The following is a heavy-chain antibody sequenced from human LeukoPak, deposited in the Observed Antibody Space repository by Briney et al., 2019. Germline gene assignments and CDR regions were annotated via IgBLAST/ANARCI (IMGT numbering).Heavy chain of an antibody. Sequence: GGSLRLSCAASGFTFSSYGMSWVRQAPGKGLEWVSAISGSGGSSYYADSVKGRFTSCRENSKNTLYLQMNRLRAEDTAVYYCAKRQPHIVAVVAATYYMDVWGKGTTVTVSS. CDR2: ISGSGGSS. J-gene: IGHJ6*03. CDR3: AKRQPHIVAVVAATYYMDV. D-gene: IGHD2-15*01. CDR1: GFTFSSYG. V-gene: IGHV3-23*01.